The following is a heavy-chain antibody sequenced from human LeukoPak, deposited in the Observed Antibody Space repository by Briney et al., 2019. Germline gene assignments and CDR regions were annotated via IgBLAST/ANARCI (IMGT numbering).Heavy chain of an antibody. Sequence: KASETLSLTCGVSGGSITTTNYWSWVRQPPGGGLEWIGEISLAGRTRYNSSLKSRVNISIDESKNHLYLNLASVTAADTAVYYCSRESGPFCPFGHWGQGTLVAVTS. CDR1: GGSITTTNY. J-gene: IGHJ4*02. CDR3: SRESGPFCPFGH. CDR2: ISLAGRT. D-gene: IGHD1-26*01. V-gene: IGHV4-4*02.